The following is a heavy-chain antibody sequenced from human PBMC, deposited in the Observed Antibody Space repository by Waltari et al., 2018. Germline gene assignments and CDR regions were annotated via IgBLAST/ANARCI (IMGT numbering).Heavy chain of an antibody. CDR2: FHITEGS. V-gene: IGHV4-4*07. CDR3: ARGSGGYPDY. J-gene: IGHJ4*02. Sequence: QVRLQESGPGLVKPSETLSLFCTVSGGSLENSYWNWIRQPAGKGLEWIGRFHITEGSNYNPSLKTRVTMSADTSKNQFSLKVSSVTAADTAMYYCARGSGGYPDYWGQGTLVTVSS. D-gene: IGHD5-12*01. CDR1: GGSLENSY.